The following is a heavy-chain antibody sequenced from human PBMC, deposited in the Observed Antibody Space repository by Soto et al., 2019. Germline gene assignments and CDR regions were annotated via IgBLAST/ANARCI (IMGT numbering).Heavy chain of an antibody. J-gene: IGHJ3*02. CDR1: GGSISSYY. V-gene: IGHV4-59*01. CDR2: IYYSGST. D-gene: IGHD2-8*02. CDR3: ARKSSVRTGVFDI. Sequence: PEETLSLTCTVSGGSISSYYWSWIRQPPGKGLEWIGYIYYSGSTNYNPSLKSRVTISVDTSKNQFSLKLSSVTAADTAVYYCARKSSVRTGVFDIWGQGKRVPFSS.